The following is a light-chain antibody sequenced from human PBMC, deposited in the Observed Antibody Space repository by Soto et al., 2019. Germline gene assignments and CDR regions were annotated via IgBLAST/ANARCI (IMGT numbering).Light chain of an antibody. J-gene: IGKJ4*01. CDR2: GVS. CDR3: QQYGDTPLT. V-gene: IGKV3-20*01. Sequence: EIVLTQSPGTVSLSPGERATLSCRASQSVTSSYLAWYQQKPGQAPRLIIYGVSSRATGIPDRFSGSGAGTDFTLTISRLEPEDFAVYYCQQYGDTPLTFGGGNKEEIK. CDR1: QSVTSSY.